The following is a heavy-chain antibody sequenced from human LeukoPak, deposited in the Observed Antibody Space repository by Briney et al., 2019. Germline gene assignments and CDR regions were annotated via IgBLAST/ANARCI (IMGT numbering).Heavy chain of an antibody. Sequence: SVKVSCKASGGTFSSYAIIWVRQAPGQGLEWMGRIIPILGIANYAQKFQGRVTITADKSTSTAYMELSSLRSEDTAVYYCARDPGDWELHYYYYYYGMDVWGQGTTVTVSS. V-gene: IGHV1-69*04. CDR1: GGTFSSYA. D-gene: IGHD1-26*01. CDR2: IIPILGIA. CDR3: ARDPGDWELHYYYYYYGMDV. J-gene: IGHJ6*02.